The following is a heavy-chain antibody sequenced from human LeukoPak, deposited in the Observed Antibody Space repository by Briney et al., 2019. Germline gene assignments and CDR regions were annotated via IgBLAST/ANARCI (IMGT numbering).Heavy chain of an antibody. D-gene: IGHD3-22*01. CDR3: AGGVDYYDSSGP. CDR2: IHYSGST. J-gene: IGHJ4*02. V-gene: IGHV4-59*01. Sequence: PSETLSLTCSVSGGSISSYYWSWIRQPPGKGLEWIGYIHYSGSTNYNPSLKSRVSISVDTSKNQFSLKLSSVTAADTAVYYCAGGVDYYDSSGPWGEGTLVTASS. CDR1: GGSISSYY.